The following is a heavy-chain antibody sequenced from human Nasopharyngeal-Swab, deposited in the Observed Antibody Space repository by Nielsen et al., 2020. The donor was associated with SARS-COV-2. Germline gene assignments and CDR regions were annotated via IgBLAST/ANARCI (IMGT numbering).Heavy chain of an antibody. D-gene: IGHD1-1*01. V-gene: IGHV1-46*01. CDR3: ARDTTGTTKFDY. CDR1: GYTFTSYY. J-gene: IGHJ4*02. CDR2: INLSGGST. Sequence: ASVKVSCKASGYTFTSYYMHWVRQAPGQGLEWMGIINLSGGSTSYAQKFQGRVTMTRDTSTSTVYMELSSLRSEDTAVYYCARDTTGTTKFDYWGQGTLVTVSS.